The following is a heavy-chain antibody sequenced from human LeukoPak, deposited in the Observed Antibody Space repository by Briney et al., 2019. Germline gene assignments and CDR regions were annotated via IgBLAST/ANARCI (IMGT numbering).Heavy chain of an antibody. CDR1: GGSFSDYY. CDR2: INHRGST. V-gene: IGHV4-34*01. Sequence: SETLSLTCAVHGGSFSDYYWTWIRQPPGKGLEWIGEINHRGSTHYNPSLKSRVTISVDTSKKQFSLKLSSVTAADTAVYYCATYSTGFDIWGQGTVVTVSS. J-gene: IGHJ3*02. CDR3: ATYSTGFDI. D-gene: IGHD6-19*01.